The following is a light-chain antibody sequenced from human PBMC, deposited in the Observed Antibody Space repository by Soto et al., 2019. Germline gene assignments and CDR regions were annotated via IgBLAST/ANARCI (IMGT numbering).Light chain of an antibody. CDR1: QGISSY. Sequence: DIKLSNSPSFLSAYVGDRVTITCRASQGISSYLNWYQQKPGKAPKLLIFAASSLQSGVPSRFSGSRSGPDFTLTISSLQPEDFATYYCQQSYISPPTFAQGTKVDIK. CDR3: QQSYISPPT. V-gene: IGKV1-39*01. J-gene: IGKJ1*01. CDR2: AAS.